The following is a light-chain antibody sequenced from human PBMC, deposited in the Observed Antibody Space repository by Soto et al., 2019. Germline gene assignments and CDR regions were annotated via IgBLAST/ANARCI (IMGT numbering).Light chain of an antibody. Sequence: ELVLTQSPATLSLSPGGSATLSCRASQSVSKYLAWYQQKPGQALRLLIYDASKRAAGIPARFSGGGSGTDFTLTISSLEPEDFAVYFCHQRSNWPLTFGGGTKLEIK. CDR3: HQRSNWPLT. J-gene: IGKJ4*01. CDR2: DAS. V-gene: IGKV3-11*01. CDR1: QSVSKY.